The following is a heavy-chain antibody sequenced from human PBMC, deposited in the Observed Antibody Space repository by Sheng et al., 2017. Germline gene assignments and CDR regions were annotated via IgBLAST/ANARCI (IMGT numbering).Heavy chain of an antibody. D-gene: IGHD1-26*01. Sequence: QVQLVESGGGLVKPGGSLRLSCAASGFSLSDYYMSWIRQAPGKGLEWISYITNSDSTLYYVDSVKGRFTISRDNAKNSLYLQMDSLGAEDTAVYYCARDRGIVGPTAYYMDVWGPGTTVTVSS. J-gene: IGHJ6*03. CDR3: ARDRGIVGPTAYYMDV. CDR1: GFSLSDYY. CDR2: ITNSDSTL. V-gene: IGHV3-11*04.